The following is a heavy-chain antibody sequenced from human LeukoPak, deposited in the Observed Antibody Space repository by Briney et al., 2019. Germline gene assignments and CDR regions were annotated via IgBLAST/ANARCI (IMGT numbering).Heavy chain of an antibody. V-gene: IGHV3-74*01. D-gene: IGHD3-9*01. J-gene: IGHJ4*02. CDR3: ARRMRCFDWLFDY. Sequence: GGSLRLSCAASGFTFSSYWMHWVRQAPGKGLVWVSRINSDGSSTSYADSVKGRFTISRDNAKNTLYLQMNSLRAEDTAVYYCARRMRCFDWLFDYWGQGTLVTVSS. CDR2: INSDGSST. CDR1: GFTFSSYW.